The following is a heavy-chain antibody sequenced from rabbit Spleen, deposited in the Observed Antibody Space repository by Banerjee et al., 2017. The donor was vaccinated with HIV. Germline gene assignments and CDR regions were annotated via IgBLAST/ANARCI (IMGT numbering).Heavy chain of an antibody. CDR1: GFTISSSYY. J-gene: IGHJ4*01. CDR3: ARDGAGGSYFAL. CDR2: IFVRSSTT. Sequence: QSLEESGGGLGQPEGSLTLNCTAAGFTISSSYYMCWVRQAPGKGLEWIGCIFVRSSTTHYASWAKGRFTIYKTSSTTVTLQLTRLTAADTATYFCARDGAGGSYFALWGPGTLVTVS. V-gene: IGHV1S40*01. D-gene: IGHD8-1*01.